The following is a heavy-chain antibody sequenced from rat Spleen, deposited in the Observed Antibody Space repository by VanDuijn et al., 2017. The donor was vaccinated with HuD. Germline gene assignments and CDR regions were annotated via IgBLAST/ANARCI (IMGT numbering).Heavy chain of an antibody. CDR2: ISYEGSGT. D-gene: IGHD1-4*01. CDR3: ARQGVVNYPGRRGGTAFDY. CDR1: GFTFSDYY. Sequence: EVQLVESDGGLVQPGRSLKLSCAASGFTFSDYYMAWVRQAPEKGLEWVASISYEGSGTYYGDSVKGRFTISRDNAKSSLYLQMNSLKSEDTATYYCARQGVVNYPGRRGGTAFDYWGQGVMVTVSS. J-gene: IGHJ2*01. V-gene: IGHV5-22*01.